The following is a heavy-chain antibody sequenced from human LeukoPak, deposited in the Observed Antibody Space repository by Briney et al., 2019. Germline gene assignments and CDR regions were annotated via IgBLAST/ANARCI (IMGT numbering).Heavy chain of an antibody. V-gene: IGHV4-59*01. CDR2: IYNTVDV. J-gene: IGHJ4*02. Sequence: PSETLSLTCTVSGGSLIGSYWTWIRQSPGGSLQYLGYIYNTVDVNYSPSLKSRVTISIDMSRNQVSLRLTSVTAADTAIYYCARSRNYDTTGFNPSYYLDSWGQGALVTVAS. CDR3: ARSRNYDTTGFNPSYYLDS. D-gene: IGHD3-22*01. CDR1: GGSLIGSY.